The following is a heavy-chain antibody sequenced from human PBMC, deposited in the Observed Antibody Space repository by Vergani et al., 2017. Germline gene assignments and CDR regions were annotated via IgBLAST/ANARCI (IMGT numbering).Heavy chain of an antibody. D-gene: IGHD3-10*01. Sequence: EVQLLESGGGLVQPGGSRRLSCAVAGFTFDTYTMAYVRQAPGKGLEWVATISSGGGDIFYADSVKGRFTISRDNSKNTLFRQMNSLKDEDTAVYYCTTAWGLYYLHGEYFQYWGRGTLVSVSS. CDR3: TTAWGLYYLHGEYFQY. J-gene: IGHJ1*01. CDR1: GFTFDTYT. CDR2: ISSGGGDI. V-gene: IGHV3-23*01.